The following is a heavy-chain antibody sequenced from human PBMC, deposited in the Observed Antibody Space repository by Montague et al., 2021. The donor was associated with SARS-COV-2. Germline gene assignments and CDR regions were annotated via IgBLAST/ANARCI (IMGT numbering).Heavy chain of an antibody. D-gene: IGHD6-19*01. Sequence: SETLSLTCTVSGGPISNYYWTWIRQPAGKGLEWIGRLYTSGSTTYNPSLKSRVTMSVYTSKNQFSLNVTSVTAADTAIYYCARESGYSSGWRYYYVMDVWGQGTTVTVS. CDR3: ARESGYSSGWRYYYVMDV. V-gene: IGHV4-4*07. J-gene: IGHJ6*02. CDR2: LYTSGST. CDR1: GGPISNYY.